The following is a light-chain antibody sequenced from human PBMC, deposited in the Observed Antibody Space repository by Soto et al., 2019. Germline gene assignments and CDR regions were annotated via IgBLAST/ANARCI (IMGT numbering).Light chain of an antibody. J-gene: IGKJ1*01. Sequence: EIVMPQSPATLSVSPGERATLSCRASQSVANNLAWYQQKPGQAPRLLIYGPSTKATGIPARFSGNGSGTEFTLTISSLQSEDFAVYYCQQYNNWPPWTFGQGTKVEIK. V-gene: IGKV3-15*01. CDR2: GPS. CDR1: QSVANN. CDR3: QQYNNWPPWT.